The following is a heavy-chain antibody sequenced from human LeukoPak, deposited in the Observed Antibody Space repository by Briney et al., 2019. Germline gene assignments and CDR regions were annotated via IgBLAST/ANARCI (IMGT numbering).Heavy chain of an antibody. CDR1: GFTFSDAW. D-gene: IGHD2-15*01. Sequence: GGSLRLSCAASGFTFSDAWMGWVRQAPGKGLEWVGRTKNRANSYTAEYAASVNGRFTISRDDSENSLRLQMNSLKTEDTAIYYCVASIVSPSNYWGQGTLVTVSS. J-gene: IGHJ4*02. V-gene: IGHV3-72*01. CDR2: TKNRANSYTA. CDR3: VASIVSPSNY.